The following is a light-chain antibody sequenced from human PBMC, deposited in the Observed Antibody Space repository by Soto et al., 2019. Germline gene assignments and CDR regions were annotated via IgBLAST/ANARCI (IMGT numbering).Light chain of an antibody. CDR3: QQYNNWPQT. J-gene: IGKJ1*01. CDR1: QSVSSS. V-gene: IGKV3-15*01. Sequence: EIVMTQSPATLSVSPGDTATLSCRASQSVSSSVAWYQQKHGQAPRLLIYGASTRASGIPARFSGSGSETELTLTISSLQSEDFEVYYCQQYNNWPQTFGQGTKVDIK. CDR2: GAS.